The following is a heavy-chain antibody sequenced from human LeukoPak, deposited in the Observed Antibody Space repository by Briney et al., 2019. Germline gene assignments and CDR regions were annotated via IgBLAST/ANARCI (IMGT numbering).Heavy chain of an antibody. J-gene: IGHJ6*03. CDR1: GFTFSSYG. D-gene: IGHD3-10*01. Sequence: QPGGSLRLSCAASGFTFSSYGMHWVRQAPGKGLEWVAVISYDGSNKYYADSVKGRFTISRDNSKNTLYLQMNSLRAEDTAVYYCARVAKHFRGGLSFYYMDVWGKGTTVTISS. V-gene: IGHV3-30*03. CDR3: ARVAKHFRGGLSFYYMDV. CDR2: ISYDGSNK.